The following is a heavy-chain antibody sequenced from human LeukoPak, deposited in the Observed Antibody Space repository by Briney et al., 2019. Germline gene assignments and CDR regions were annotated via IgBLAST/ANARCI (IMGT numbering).Heavy chain of an antibody. D-gene: IGHD3-22*01. CDR1: GFTFSSYA. CDR3: AKCYDSSGYLLDYYYMDV. J-gene: IGHJ6*03. CDR2: ISGSGGST. V-gene: IGHV3-23*01. Sequence: QSGGSLRLSCAASGFTFSSYAMSWVRQAPGKGLEWVSAISGSGGSTYYADSVKGRFTISRDNSKNTLYLQVNSLRAEDTAVYYCAKCYDSSGYLLDYYYMDVWGKGTTVTVSS.